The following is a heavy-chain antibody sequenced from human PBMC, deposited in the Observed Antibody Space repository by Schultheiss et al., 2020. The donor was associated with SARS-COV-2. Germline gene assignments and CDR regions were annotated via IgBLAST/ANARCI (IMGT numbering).Heavy chain of an antibody. CDR2: IWYDGSNK. J-gene: IGHJ1*01. V-gene: IGHV3-33*01. D-gene: IGHD3-9*01. CDR1: GFTFSSYG. CDR3: ARGVDTIRDDILTGVAGYFQH. Sequence: GGSLRLSCAASGFTFSSYGMHWVRQAPGKGLEWVAVIWYDGSNKYYADSVKGRFTISRDNAKNSLYLQMNSLRAEDTAVYYCARGVDTIRDDILTGVAGYFQHWGQGTLVTVSS.